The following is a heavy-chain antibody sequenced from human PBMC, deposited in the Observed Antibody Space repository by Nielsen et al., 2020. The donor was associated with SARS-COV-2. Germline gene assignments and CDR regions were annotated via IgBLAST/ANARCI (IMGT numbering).Heavy chain of an antibody. CDR3: ARRVWPYYYYMDV. J-gene: IGHJ6*03. Sequence: GESLKISCAASGFTVSSNYMSWVRQAPGKGLEWVSVINGGGSTDYADSVKDRFSISRDNSKNTLYLQMNSLRAEDTAVYYCARRVWPYYYYMDVWGKGITVTVSS. CDR1: GFTVSSNY. V-gene: IGHV3-66*01. CDR2: INGGGST.